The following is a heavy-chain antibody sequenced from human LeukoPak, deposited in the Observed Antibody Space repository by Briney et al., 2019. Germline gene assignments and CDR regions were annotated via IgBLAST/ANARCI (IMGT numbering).Heavy chain of an antibody. J-gene: IGHJ4*02. CDR1: GFTFSDYY. Sequence: PGGSLRLSCAASGFTFSDYYMSWIRQAPGKGLEWVSYISSSSSCTNYADSVKGRFTISRDNAKNSLYLQMNSLRAEDTAVYYCARGYSGYDFDYRGQGTLVTVSS. V-gene: IGHV3-11*06. CDR3: ARGYSGYDFDY. D-gene: IGHD5-12*01. CDR2: ISSSSSCT.